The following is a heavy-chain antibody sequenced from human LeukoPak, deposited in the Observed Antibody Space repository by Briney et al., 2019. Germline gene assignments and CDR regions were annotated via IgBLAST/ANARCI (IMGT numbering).Heavy chain of an antibody. CDR3: VTSIAARHSAFDI. CDR2: INPNSGGT. D-gene: IGHD6-6*01. J-gene: IGHJ3*02. Sequence: ASVKVSCKASGYTFTGYYMHWVRQAPGQGLEWMGWINPNSGGTNYAQKFQGRVAMTRDTSISTAYMELSRLRSDDTAVYYCVTSIAARHSAFDIWGQGTMVTVSS. V-gene: IGHV1-2*02. CDR1: GYTFTGYY.